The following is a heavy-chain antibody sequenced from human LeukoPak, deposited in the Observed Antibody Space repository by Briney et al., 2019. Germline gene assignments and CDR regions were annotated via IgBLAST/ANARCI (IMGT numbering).Heavy chain of an antibody. V-gene: IGHV1-2*02. Sequence: GASVKVSCKASGYTFTSYDINWVRQAPGQGLEWMGWISPKSGVTNYAQHFQGRVTMTRDTSISTAYMEVTNLKSDDTAIYYCARDSALLRYFDWSWGYFDYWGQGTLVTVSP. CDR1: GYTFTSYD. CDR3: ARDSALLRYFDWSWGYFDY. CDR2: ISPKSGVT. J-gene: IGHJ4*02. D-gene: IGHD3-9*01.